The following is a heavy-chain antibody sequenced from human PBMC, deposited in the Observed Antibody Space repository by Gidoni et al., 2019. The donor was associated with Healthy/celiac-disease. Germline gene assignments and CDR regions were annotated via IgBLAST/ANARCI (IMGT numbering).Heavy chain of an antibody. V-gene: IGHV3-15*01. J-gene: IGHJ6*02. Sequence: VQLVESGGGLVKPGGSLSLSCSASGFTFSNAWMSWVRQAPGKGLEWVGRIKRKTDGGTTDYAETVKGRFTITRDDSKNKLYLQMNSLKTEDTAVYYCTTIAAHFVMDVWGQGTTVTVSS. CDR3: TTIAAHFVMDV. D-gene: IGHD6-6*01. CDR1: GFTFSNAW. CDR2: IKRKTDGGTT.